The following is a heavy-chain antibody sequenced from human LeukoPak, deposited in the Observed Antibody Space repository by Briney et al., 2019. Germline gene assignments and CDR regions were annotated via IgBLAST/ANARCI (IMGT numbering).Heavy chain of an antibody. J-gene: IGHJ6*02. Sequence: PGRSLRLSCAASGFTFSSYAMHWVRQAPGKGLEWVAVISYDGSNKYYADSVKGRFTISRDNSKNTLYLQMNSLRAEDTAVYYCARDAGIVGATSYYYGMDVWGQGTTVTVSS. D-gene: IGHD1-26*01. CDR2: ISYDGSNK. CDR3: ARDAGIVGATSYYYGMDV. CDR1: GFTFSSYA. V-gene: IGHV3-30*14.